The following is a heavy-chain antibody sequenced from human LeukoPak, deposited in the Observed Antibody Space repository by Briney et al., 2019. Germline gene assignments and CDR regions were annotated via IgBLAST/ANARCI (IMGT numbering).Heavy chain of an antibody. V-gene: IGHV1-18*01. Sequence: ASVKVSCKASGYTFTSYGISWVRQAPGQGLEWMGWISAYNGNTNYAQKLQGRVTMTTDTSTSTAYMELRSLRSDDTAVYYCARDYYDNRGFLGNDYWGQGTLVTVSS. D-gene: IGHD3-22*01. CDR1: GYTFTSYG. J-gene: IGHJ4*02. CDR2: ISAYNGNT. CDR3: ARDYYDNRGFLGNDY.